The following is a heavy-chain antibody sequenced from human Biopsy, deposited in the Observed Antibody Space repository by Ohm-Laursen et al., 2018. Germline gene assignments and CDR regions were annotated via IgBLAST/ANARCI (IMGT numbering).Heavy chain of an antibody. CDR1: GFSFSTHA. D-gene: IGHD2-15*01. J-gene: IGHJ4*02. CDR2: IWYDGSIK. Sequence: SLRLSCAASGFSFSTHAIHWVRQAPGQGLEWVAVIWYDGSIKYYADSVKGRFTISRDDSKNSLYLRMNSLRAEDTAVYFCARARDDFVVVPAAFFDFWGQGTLVTVSS. CDR3: ARARDDFVVVPAAFFDF. V-gene: IGHV3-33*08.